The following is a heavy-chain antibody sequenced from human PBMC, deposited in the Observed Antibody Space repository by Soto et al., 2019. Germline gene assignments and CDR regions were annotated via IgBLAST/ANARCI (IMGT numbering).Heavy chain of an antibody. CDR3: ATLGGLGEVSPYFDY. Sequence: QVQLQESGPGLLKPSETLSLTCTVSYASINNYHWTWIRQPPGKGLEWIAYIYYTGTTHFNPSRKRRVTLSMDTYTNQYSLKLRSVTAAGPAVYYCATLGGLGEVSPYFDYRGQGLMVTVSS. CDR2: IYYTGTT. CDR1: YASINNYH. D-gene: IGHD3-10*01. J-gene: IGHJ4*02. V-gene: IGHV4-59*08.